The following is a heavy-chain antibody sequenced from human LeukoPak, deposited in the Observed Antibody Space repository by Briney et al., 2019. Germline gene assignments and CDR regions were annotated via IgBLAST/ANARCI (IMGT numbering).Heavy chain of an antibody. V-gene: IGHV3-33*06. J-gene: IGHJ3*02. Sequence: GRSLRLSCAASGFTFSNYGMHWVRQPPGKGLEWVAFIWYDGSNKYNANSVNGRFTISRDNSKNTLYMNMNSLRAEDTAVYYCAKGTVVVTKGAFDIWGQGTMVTVSS. CDR3: AKGTVVVTKGAFDI. CDR1: GFTFSNYG. CDR2: IWYDGSNK. D-gene: IGHD2-21*02.